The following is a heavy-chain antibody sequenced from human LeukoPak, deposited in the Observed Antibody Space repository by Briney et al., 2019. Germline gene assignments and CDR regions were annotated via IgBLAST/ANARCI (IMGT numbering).Heavy chain of an antibody. Sequence: SETLSLTCAVYGGSFSGYYWIWIRQAAGKGLEWIGRISTSGSPNYNPSLKSRVTMSVDTSNNQFSLKLTSVTAADTAIYYCARVHRRGFGEIFIDYWGQGTLVTVSS. CDR1: GGSFSGYY. V-gene: IGHV4-59*10. D-gene: IGHD3-10*01. CDR3: ARVHRRGFGEIFIDY. J-gene: IGHJ4*02. CDR2: ISTSGSP.